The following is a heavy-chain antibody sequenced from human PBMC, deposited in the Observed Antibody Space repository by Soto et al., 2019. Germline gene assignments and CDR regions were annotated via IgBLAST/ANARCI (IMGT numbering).Heavy chain of an antibody. Sequence: QVQLQESGPGLVKPSGTLALTCAVSGGSISSSNWWSWVRQPPGKGLEWIGEIYHSGSTNYNPHLKSRVTISVDKSKNQFSRKLRSVTAADTAVYYCARVESSKESNWFDPWGQGTLVTVSS. D-gene: IGHD4-4*01. CDR3: ARVESSKESNWFDP. J-gene: IGHJ5*02. V-gene: IGHV4-4*02. CDR2: IYHSGST. CDR1: GGSISSSNW.